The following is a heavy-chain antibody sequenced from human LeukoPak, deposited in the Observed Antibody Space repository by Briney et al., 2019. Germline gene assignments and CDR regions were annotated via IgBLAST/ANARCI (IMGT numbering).Heavy chain of an antibody. D-gene: IGHD1-26*01. CDR3: TRDGGSYSHLDY. V-gene: IGHV3-73*01. J-gene: IGHJ4*02. Sequence: GGPLRLSCAASGFTFSDCAMHWVRQASGKGLEWVGLIESKAKNYATAYAASVKGTFTISRDESKNMAYLQMNSLKTDDTAVYYCTRDGGSYSHLDYWGQGTLVTVSS. CDR2: IESKAKNYAT. CDR1: GFTFSDCA.